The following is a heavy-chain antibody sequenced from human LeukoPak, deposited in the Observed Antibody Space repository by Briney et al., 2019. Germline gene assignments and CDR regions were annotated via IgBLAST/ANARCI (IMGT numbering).Heavy chain of an antibody. CDR3: ARVGGINEGIQLWPLDY. CDR1: GGSFSGYY. D-gene: IGHD5-18*01. Sequence: SETLSLTCAVYGGSFSGYYWSWIRQPPGRGLEWIGEINHSGSTNYNPSLKCRVTISVDTSKNQFSLKLSSVTAADTAVYYCARVGGINEGIQLWPLDYWGQGTLVTVSS. V-gene: IGHV4-34*01. CDR2: INHSGST. J-gene: IGHJ4*02.